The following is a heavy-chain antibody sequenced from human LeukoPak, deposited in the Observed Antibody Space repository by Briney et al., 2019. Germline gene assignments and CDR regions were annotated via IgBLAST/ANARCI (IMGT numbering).Heavy chain of an antibody. CDR1: GYSISSGYY. CDR3: ARDLYCSGGSCYRWFDP. J-gene: IGHJ5*02. CDR2: IYHSGST. V-gene: IGHV4-38-2*02. Sequence: SETLSLTCTVSGYSISSGYYWGWIRQPPGKGLEWIGSIYHSGSTYYNPSLKSRVTISVDTSKNQFSLKLSSVSAADTAVYYCARDLYCSGGSCYRWFDPWGQGTLVTVSS. D-gene: IGHD2-15*01.